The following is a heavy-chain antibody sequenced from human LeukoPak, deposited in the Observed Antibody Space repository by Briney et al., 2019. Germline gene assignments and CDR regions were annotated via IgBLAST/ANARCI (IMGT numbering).Heavy chain of an antibody. V-gene: IGHV4-4*07. CDR1: GASINSYY. J-gene: IGHJ4*02. CDR3: AINSGDF. Sequence: PSETLSLTCAVSGASINSYYWTWIRQPAGKGLEWIGRIYSGGSTNYNPSLKSRVTMSVDTSNNRLFLKLTSVTAADTAVYYCAINSGDFWGQGTLVTVSS. D-gene: IGHD4-23*01. CDR2: IYSGGST.